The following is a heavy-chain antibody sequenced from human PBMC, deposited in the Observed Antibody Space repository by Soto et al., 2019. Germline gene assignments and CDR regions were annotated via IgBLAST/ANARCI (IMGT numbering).Heavy chain of an antibody. CDR1: GGSISRYY. CDR3: ARDLWGYCGTDCYPLDV. CDR2: MYNTGST. V-gene: IGHV4-59*01. Sequence: SGTLSLTCTVSGGSISRYYWTWIRQPPGKGLEWIGYMYNTGSTVYNPPFKSRVTISVDTSKNQFSLKLNSVTAADTAVYYCARDLWGYCGTDCYPLDVWGQGTTVTVSS. D-gene: IGHD2-21*02. J-gene: IGHJ6*02.